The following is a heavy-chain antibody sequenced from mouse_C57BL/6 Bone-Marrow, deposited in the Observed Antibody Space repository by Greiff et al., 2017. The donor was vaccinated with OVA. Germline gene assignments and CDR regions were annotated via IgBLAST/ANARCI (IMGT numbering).Heavy chain of an antibody. CDR1: GYSITSGYY. CDR2: ISYDGSN. V-gene: IGHV3-6*01. CDR3: ARGLLRWFAY. J-gene: IGHJ3*01. Sequence: EVHLVESGPGLVKPSQSLSLTCSVTGYSITSGYYWNWIRQFPGNKPEWMGYISYDGSNNYNPSLKNRISITRDTSKNQFFLKLNSVTTEDTATYYCARGLLRWFAYWGQGTLVTVSA. D-gene: IGHD1-1*01.